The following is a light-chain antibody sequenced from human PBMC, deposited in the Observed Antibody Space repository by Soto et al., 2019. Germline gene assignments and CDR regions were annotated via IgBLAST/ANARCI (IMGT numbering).Light chain of an antibody. CDR3: QQSDSSPYS. CDR1: QSITTRH. CDR2: GAS. Sequence: EIVLTQSPGTLSLSPGERATLSCRASQSITTRHLAWYHHKAGQAPRLLIYGASSRAGGIPDRFSGSGSGTDFTLTISSLEPEDFAVYYCQQSDSSPYSFGQGTKLEIK. J-gene: IGKJ2*03. V-gene: IGKV3-20*01.